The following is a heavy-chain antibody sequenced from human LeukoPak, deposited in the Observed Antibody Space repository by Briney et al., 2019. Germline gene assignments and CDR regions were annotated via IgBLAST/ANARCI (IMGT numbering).Heavy chain of an antibody. CDR1: GFTFADYA. D-gene: IGHD2-2*01. CDR3: AKGRDKYQLLSKNWFDP. V-gene: IGHV3-9*01. J-gene: IGHJ5*02. CDR2: ISWNSGSI. Sequence: PGGSLRLSCAASGFTFADYAMHWVRHAPGKGLEWVAGISWNSGSIGYADSVKGRFTISRDNAKNSLYLQMNSLRAEDTALYYCAKGRDKYQLLSKNWFDPWGQGTLVTVSS.